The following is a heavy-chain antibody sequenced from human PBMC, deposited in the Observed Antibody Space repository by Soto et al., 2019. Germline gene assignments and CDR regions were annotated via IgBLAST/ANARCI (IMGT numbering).Heavy chain of an antibody. D-gene: IGHD1-1*01. V-gene: IGHV3-7*03. CDR3: APDQLTLPAHDFFYGSDV. Sequence: GGSLRLSCEVSGFTFSMYAMSWVRQSPGKGLEWVAKIPQDGVDGHYADSVKGRFTISRDNGKNSLYLQLNNLRAEDTAVYYCAPDQLTLPAHDFFYGSDVWGRGATVTVSS. CDR2: IPQDGVDG. CDR1: GFTFSMYA. J-gene: IGHJ6*02.